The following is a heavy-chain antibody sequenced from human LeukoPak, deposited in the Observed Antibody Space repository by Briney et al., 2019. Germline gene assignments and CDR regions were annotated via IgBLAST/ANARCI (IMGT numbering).Heavy chain of an antibody. CDR3: AKGLTIFGVVNDY. Sequence: ASVKISCKVSGYTFTDYYTHWVQQAPGKGLEWMGLVDPEDGETIYAEKFQGRVTITADTSTDTAYMELSSLRSEDTAVYYCAKGLTIFGVVNDYWGQGTLVTVSS. CDR2: VDPEDGET. CDR1: GYTFTDYY. V-gene: IGHV1-69-2*01. J-gene: IGHJ4*02. D-gene: IGHD3-3*01.